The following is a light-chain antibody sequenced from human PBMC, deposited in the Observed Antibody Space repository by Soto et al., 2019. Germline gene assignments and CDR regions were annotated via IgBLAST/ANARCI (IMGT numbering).Light chain of an antibody. CDR1: RSVSSSY. CDR2: DAS. CDR3: QHRGNWPLT. Sequence: EIVLTQSPGTLSLSPGERATLSCRASRSVSSSYLAWYQQKPGQAPRLLISDASNRATGIPARFSGSGSGTDFTLTISSLEPEDFAVYFCQHRGNWPLTFGGGTKVDIK. J-gene: IGKJ4*01. V-gene: IGKV3D-20*02.